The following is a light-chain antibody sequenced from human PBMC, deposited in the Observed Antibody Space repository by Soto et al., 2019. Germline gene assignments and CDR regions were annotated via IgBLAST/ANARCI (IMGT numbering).Light chain of an antibody. Sequence: EIVLTQSPATLSLSPGERATLSCRASQSVINYLAWYQQKPGQAPRLLIYDTSNRATGIPARFSSSGSGTDFTLIISSLEPEDFAVYHCQQRANWPLTFGGGTRWIS. V-gene: IGKV3-11*01. CDR1: QSVINY. CDR2: DTS. CDR3: QQRANWPLT. J-gene: IGKJ4*01.